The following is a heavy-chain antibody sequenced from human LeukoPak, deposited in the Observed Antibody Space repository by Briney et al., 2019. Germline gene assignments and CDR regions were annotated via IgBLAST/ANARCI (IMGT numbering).Heavy chain of an antibody. CDR3: ARVRYRLAETYIDY. CDR1: GYTFTSYY. V-gene: IGHV1-2*02. Sequence: ASVKVSCKASGYTFTSYYMHWVRQAPGQGLEWMGWINPNSGDTNYAQKFQGRVTMTRDTSISTAYMELSRLRSDDTAVYYCARVRYRLAETYIDYWGQGTLVAVSS. D-gene: IGHD3-16*01. CDR2: INPNSGDT. J-gene: IGHJ4*02.